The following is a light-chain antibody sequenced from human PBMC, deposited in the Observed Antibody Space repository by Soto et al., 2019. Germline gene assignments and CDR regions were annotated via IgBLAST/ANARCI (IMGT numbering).Light chain of an antibody. CDR2: GAS. CDR3: QQYGSSPWT. Sequence: EIVLTQAPGTLSLSPGERATLSCSASQSVSSSYLAWYQQKPGQAPRPLIYGASSRAIGIPDRFSGSGSGTDFTLTISGLEPEDFAVYDCQQYGSSPWTFGQGTKVEIK. J-gene: IGKJ1*01. V-gene: IGKV3-20*01. CDR1: QSVSSSY.